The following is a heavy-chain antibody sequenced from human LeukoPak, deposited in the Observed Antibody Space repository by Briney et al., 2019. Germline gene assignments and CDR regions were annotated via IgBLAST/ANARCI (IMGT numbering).Heavy chain of an antibody. J-gene: IGHJ4*02. CDR2: IWYDGNNK. Sequence: GGSLRLSCAASGFTFSSYGMHWVRQAPGKGLEWVAVIWYDGNNKYYADSVKGRFTNSRDNSKNTLFLQMNSLRAEDTAVYFCAKVPISYSSGLFDYWGQGTLVTVSS. V-gene: IGHV3-33*06. CDR1: GFTFSSYG. D-gene: IGHD6-19*01. CDR3: AKVPISYSSGLFDY.